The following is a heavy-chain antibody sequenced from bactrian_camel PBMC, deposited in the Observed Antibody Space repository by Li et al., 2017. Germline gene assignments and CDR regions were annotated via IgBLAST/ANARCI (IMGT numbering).Heavy chain of an antibody. CDR3: ARAETVTCGAADVIPNLRS. CDR1: GYSTIVNC. V-gene: IGHV3S53*01. Sequence: HVQLVESGGGSVDAGGSLRLSCAASGYSTIVNCMGWYRGTREEEREGVAASGPDGTTSYAASVKDRFAISRDNAKNTLYLQMNSLQPEDSALYYCARAETVTCGAADVIPNLRSWGQGTQVTVS. J-gene: IGHJ4*01. D-gene: IGHD3*01. CDR2: SGPDGTT.